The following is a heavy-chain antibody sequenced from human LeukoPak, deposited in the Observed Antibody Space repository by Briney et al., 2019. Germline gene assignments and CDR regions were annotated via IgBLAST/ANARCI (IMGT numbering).Heavy chain of an antibody. V-gene: IGHV3-7*01. CDR1: QFTFNGSW. J-gene: IGHJ4*02. CDR2: MDPTGSQK. Sequence: GGSLRLSCADSQFTFNGSWMNWVRQAPGKGLEWVANMDPTGSQKRYVDSVKGRFTISKDNPGASLYLDMHSLRAEDTAIYYCARDGPSYSSGWGRNFDYWGQGTLVTVSS. D-gene: IGHD6-19*01. CDR3: ARDGPSYSSGWGRNFDY.